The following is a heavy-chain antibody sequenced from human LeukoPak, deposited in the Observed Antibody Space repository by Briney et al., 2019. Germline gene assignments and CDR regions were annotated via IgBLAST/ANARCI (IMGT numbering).Heavy chain of an antibody. CDR2: INPNSGGT. CDR3: ASAHGCGGDCYSLDY. CDR1: GYTFTGYY. D-gene: IGHD2-21*01. V-gene: IGHV1-2*06. Sequence: VASVKVSCKASGYTFTGYYMHWVRQAPGQGLEWMGRINPNSGGTNYAQKFQGRVTMTRDTSISTAYMELSRLRSDDTAVYYCASAHGCGGDCYSLDYWGQGTLVTVSS. J-gene: IGHJ4*02.